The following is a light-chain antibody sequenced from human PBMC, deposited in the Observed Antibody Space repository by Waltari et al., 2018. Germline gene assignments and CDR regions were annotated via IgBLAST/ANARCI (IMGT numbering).Light chain of an antibody. Sequence: EIEMTQSPATLSVYPGESATLSCRASQSVSSNLAWYQQNTGQAPRLLIYGASTRATGIPARFSGSGSGTDFTLTISSLQSEDFAVYDCQQYNNWPLTFGGGTKVEIK. CDR1: QSVSSN. CDR2: GAS. J-gene: IGKJ4*01. V-gene: IGKV3-15*01. CDR3: QQYNNWPLT.